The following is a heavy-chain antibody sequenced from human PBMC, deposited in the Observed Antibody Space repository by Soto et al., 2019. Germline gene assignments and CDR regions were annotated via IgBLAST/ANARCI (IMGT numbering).Heavy chain of an antibody. Sequence: ASVKVSCKASGYTFTSYGIGWVRQAPGQGLEWMGWISAYNGNTNYAQKLQGRVTMTTDTSTSTAYMELRSLRSDDTAVYYCARDADYGDYGWFDPWGQGTLVTVSS. CDR1: GYTFTSYG. CDR3: ARDADYGDYGWFDP. V-gene: IGHV1-18*01. CDR2: ISAYNGNT. J-gene: IGHJ5*02. D-gene: IGHD4-17*01.